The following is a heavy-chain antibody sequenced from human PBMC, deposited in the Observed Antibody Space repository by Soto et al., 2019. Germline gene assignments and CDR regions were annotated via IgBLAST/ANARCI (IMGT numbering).Heavy chain of an antibody. CDR2: ISGSGGST. V-gene: IGHV3-23*01. Sequence: GGSLRLSCAASGFTFSSYAMSWVRQAPGKGLEWVSAISGSGGSTYYADSVKGRFTISRDNSKNTLYLQMNSLRAEDTAVYYCAKENSGYYDSSGYYYPYYFDYWGQGTLVTVSS. CDR3: AKENSGYYDSSGYYYPYYFDY. J-gene: IGHJ4*02. CDR1: GFTFSSYA. D-gene: IGHD3-22*01.